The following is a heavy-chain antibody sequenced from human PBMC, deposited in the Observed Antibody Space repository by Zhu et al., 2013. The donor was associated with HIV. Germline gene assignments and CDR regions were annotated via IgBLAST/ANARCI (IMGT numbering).Heavy chain of an antibody. CDR1: GYTFTSYG. CDR3: ASDSLVGAKHYYYYYGMDV. V-gene: IGHV1-18*04. Sequence: QVQLVQSGAEVKKPGASVKVSCKASGYTFTSYGISWVRQAPGQGLEWMGWISAYNGNTNYAQKLQGRVTMTTDTSTSTAYMELRSLRSDDTAVYYCASDSLVGAKHYYYYYGMDVWGQGTTVTVSS. CDR2: ISAYNGNT. D-gene: IGHD1-26*01. J-gene: IGHJ6*02.